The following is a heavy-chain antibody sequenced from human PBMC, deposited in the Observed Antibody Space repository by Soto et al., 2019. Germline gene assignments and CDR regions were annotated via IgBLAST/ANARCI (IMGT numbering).Heavy chain of an antibody. D-gene: IGHD2-21*02. CDR3: ARDLWGYCGTDCYPLDV. CDR2: MYNTGST. CDR1: GGSISGYY. V-gene: IGHV4-59*01. J-gene: IGHJ6*02. Sequence: SETLSLTCTVSGGSISGYYWSWIRQPPGKGLEWIGFMYNTGSTVYNPSFKSRVTISVDTSKNQFSLKLNSVTAADTAVYYCARDLWGYCGTDCYPLDVWGQGTTVTVSS.